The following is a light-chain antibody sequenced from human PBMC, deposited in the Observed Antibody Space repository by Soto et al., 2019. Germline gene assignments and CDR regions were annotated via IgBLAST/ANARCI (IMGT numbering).Light chain of an antibody. V-gene: IGKV1-6*01. CDR2: GAS. J-gene: IGKJ1*01. CDR3: LHAHNYPWT. CDR1: QVIRND. Sequence: AIQITQSPSSLSASVGDRVTITCRASQVIRNDLGWYQQKPGNAPKLLIYGASNLQSGVPSRFSGSGSGTDFTLTITSLQPEDFAPYYCLHAHNYPWTFGKGTKVDIK.